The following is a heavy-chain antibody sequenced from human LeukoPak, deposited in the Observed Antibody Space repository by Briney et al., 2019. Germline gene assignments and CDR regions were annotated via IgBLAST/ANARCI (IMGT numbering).Heavy chain of an antibody. Sequence: ASVKVSCKASGGTFSSYAISWVRQAPGQGLEWMGGIIPIFGTANYAQKFQGRVTITADESTSTAYMELSSLRSEDTAVYYCARVVQSGYYFLFDYWGQGTLVTVSS. CDR3: ARVVQSGYYFLFDY. CDR1: GGTFSSYA. J-gene: IGHJ4*02. CDR2: IIPIFGTA. V-gene: IGHV1-69*13. D-gene: IGHD3-22*01.